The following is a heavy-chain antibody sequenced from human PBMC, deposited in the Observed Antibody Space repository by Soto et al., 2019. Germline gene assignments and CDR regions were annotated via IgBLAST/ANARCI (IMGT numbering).Heavy chain of an antibody. D-gene: IGHD4-17*01. CDR1: GFTFSSYG. V-gene: IGHV3-30*18. CDR2: ISYDGSNK. CDR3: AKILQLGDYAYYYYGMDA. J-gene: IGHJ6*01. Sequence: QVQLVESGGGVVQPGRSLRLSCAASGFTFSSYGMHWVRQAPGKGLEWVAVISYDGSNKYYADSVKGRFTIYKDNSTNTLCLQMNSLRAEDTAVYYCAKILQLGDYAYYYYGMDAWGQGTTVTVSS.